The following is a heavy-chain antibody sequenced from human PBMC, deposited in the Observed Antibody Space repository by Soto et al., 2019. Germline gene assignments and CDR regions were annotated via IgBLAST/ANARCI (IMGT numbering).Heavy chain of an antibody. Sequence: GASVKVSCKASGYTFTGYYMHWVRQAPGQGLEWMGWINPNSGGTNYAQKFQGWVTMTRDTSISTAYMELSRLRSDDTAVYYCARAGKIYGDYAYFDYWGQGTLVTVSS. V-gene: IGHV1-2*04. D-gene: IGHD4-17*01. CDR2: INPNSGGT. J-gene: IGHJ4*02. CDR1: GYTFTGYY. CDR3: ARAGKIYGDYAYFDY.